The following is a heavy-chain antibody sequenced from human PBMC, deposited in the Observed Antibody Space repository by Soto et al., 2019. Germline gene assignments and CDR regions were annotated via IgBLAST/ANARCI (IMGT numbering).Heavy chain of an antibody. V-gene: IGHV4-39*01. D-gene: IGHD3-10*01. CDR3: ARLGLPDTRPGFDY. CDR2: IYYSGST. CDR1: GGSISSSSYY. Sequence: PSETLSLTCTVSGGSISSSSYYWGWIRQPPGKGLEWIGSIYYSGSTYYNPSLKSRVTISVDTSKNQFSLKLSSVTAADTAVYYCARLGLPDTRPGFDYWGQGTLVTVSS. J-gene: IGHJ4*02.